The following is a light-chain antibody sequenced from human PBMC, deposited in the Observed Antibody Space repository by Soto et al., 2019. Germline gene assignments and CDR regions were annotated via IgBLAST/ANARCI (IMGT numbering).Light chain of an antibody. Sequence: DIQMTQSPSYLSASVGDRVAITCRASQGISHYLAWYQQKPGKVPKLLIYAAYTLQSGVPSRFSGSGSGTDFTLSISSLQPEDVATYFCHKYNSAPFTFGPGTKVDIK. J-gene: IGKJ3*01. CDR1: QGISHY. CDR3: HKYNSAPFT. CDR2: AAY. V-gene: IGKV1-27*01.